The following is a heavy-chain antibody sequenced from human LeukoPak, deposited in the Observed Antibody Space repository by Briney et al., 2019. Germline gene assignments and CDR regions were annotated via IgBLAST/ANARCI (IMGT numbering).Heavy chain of an antibody. D-gene: IGHD3-16*01. V-gene: IGHV4-34*01. Sequence: KPSETLSLTCAVYGGSFSGYYWSWIRQPPGKGLEWIGEINHSGSTSYNPSLKSRVTISVDTSKNQFSLKLSSVTAADTAVYYCASGTWGPFDYWGQGTLVTVSS. CDR1: GGSFSGYY. CDR2: INHSGST. CDR3: ASGTWGPFDY. J-gene: IGHJ4*02.